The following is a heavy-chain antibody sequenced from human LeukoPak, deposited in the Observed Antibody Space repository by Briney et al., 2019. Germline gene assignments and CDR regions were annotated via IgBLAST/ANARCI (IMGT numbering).Heavy chain of an antibody. CDR3: ARQAGYYYYMDV. Sequence: SETLSLTCTVSGGSISSSSYYWGWIRQPPGKGLEWIGSIYYSGSTYYNPSLKSRVTISVDPSKNQVSLKLSSVTAADTAVYYCARQAGYYYYMDVWGKGTTVTVSS. CDR1: GGSISSSSYY. V-gene: IGHV4-39*01. CDR2: IYYSGST. J-gene: IGHJ6*03.